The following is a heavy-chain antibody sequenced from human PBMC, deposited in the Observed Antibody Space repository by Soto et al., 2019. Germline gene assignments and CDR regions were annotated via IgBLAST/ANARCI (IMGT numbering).Heavy chain of an antibody. J-gene: IGHJ6*03. CDR1: GYSFTSYW. CDR2: IYPGDSDT. V-gene: IGHV5-51*01. D-gene: IGHD3-3*01. CDR3: ARLYYDFWSAPYYYYMDV. Sequence: GESLKISCKGSGYSFTSYWIGWVRQMPGKGLEWMGIIYPGDSDTRYSPSFQGQVTISADKSISTAYLQWSSLKASDTAMYYCARLYYDFWSAPYYYYMDVWGKGTTVTVSS.